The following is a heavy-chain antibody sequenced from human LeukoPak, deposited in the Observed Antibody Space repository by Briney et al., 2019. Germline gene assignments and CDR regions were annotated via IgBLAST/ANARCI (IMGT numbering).Heavy chain of an antibody. CDR2: INWNSGSI. J-gene: IGHJ4*02. CDR1: GFTFGDYA. Sequence: GGSLRLSCAASGFTFGDYAMHWVRQAPGKGLEWVSGINWNSGSIDYADSVKGRFTISRDNAKNSLYLQMNSLRAEDTAVYYCARDPDSSGYYPEDFDYWGQGTLATVSS. V-gene: IGHV3-9*01. CDR3: ARDPDSSGYYPEDFDY. D-gene: IGHD3-22*01.